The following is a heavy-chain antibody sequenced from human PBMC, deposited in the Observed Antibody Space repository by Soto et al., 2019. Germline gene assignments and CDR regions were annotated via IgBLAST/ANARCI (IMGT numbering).Heavy chain of an antibody. J-gene: IGHJ3*02. Sequence: SLRLSCAASGFTFSSYGMHWVRQAPGKGLEWVAVIWYDGSNKYYADSAKGRFTISRDNSKNTLYLQMNSLRAEDTAVYYCASDIVVVPAAGDAFDIWGQGTMVTVSS. CDR1: GFTFSSYG. D-gene: IGHD2-2*01. CDR2: IWYDGSNK. V-gene: IGHV3-33*01. CDR3: ASDIVVVPAAGDAFDI.